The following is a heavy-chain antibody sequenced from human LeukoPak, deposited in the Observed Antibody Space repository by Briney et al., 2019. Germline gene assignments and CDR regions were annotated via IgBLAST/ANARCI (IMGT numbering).Heavy chain of an antibody. CDR3: ARARESSGWYPMSDAFDI. CDR2: IYTSGST. J-gene: IGHJ3*02. CDR1: GGSISSYY. Sequence: SETLSLTCTVSGGSISSYYWSWIRRPAGKGLEWIGRIYTSGSTNYNPSLKSRVTMSVDTSKNQFSLKLSSVTAADTAVYYCARARESSGWYPMSDAFDIWGQGTMVTVSS. V-gene: IGHV4-4*07. D-gene: IGHD6-19*01.